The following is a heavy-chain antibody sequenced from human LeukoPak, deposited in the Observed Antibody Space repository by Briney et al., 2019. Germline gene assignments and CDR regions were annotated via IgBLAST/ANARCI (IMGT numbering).Heavy chain of an antibody. CDR1: GFAFNTFG. D-gene: IGHD2-8*01. J-gene: IGHJ4*02. CDR3: AKSGGYCTDGICYHFDY. V-gene: IGHV3-30*18. Sequence: GRSLRLSCAASGFAFNTFGIHWVRQAPGKGLEWVAVISSDGSKEYYGDSVKGRFTISRDNSKNILYLQMNSLRAEDSAVYYCAKSGGYCTDGICYHFDYRGQGTLVTVSS. CDR2: ISSDGSKE.